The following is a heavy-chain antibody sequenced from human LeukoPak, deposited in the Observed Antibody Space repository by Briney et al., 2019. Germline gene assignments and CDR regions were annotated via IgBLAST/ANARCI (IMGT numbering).Heavy chain of an antibody. D-gene: IGHD5-12*01. CDR1: GFTFSSYS. J-gene: IGHJ4*02. Sequence: GRSLRLSCAASGFTFSSYSMNWVRQAPGKGLEWVSYISSSSSTIYYADSVKGRFTISRDNAKNSLYLQMNSLRAEDTAVYYCARSWSGYDPPFDYWGQGTLVTVSS. CDR3: ARSWSGYDPPFDY. V-gene: IGHV3-48*04. CDR2: ISSSSSTI.